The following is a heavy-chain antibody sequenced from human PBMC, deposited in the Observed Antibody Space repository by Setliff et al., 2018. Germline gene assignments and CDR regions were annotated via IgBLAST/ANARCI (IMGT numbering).Heavy chain of an antibody. CDR3: ARDNGRLPTEKSPYYFYYMDV. Sequence: GGSLRLSCAASGFTLSSYWMHWVRQVPGKGLVWVSRINSDGSSTGYADSVKGRFTISRDNAKNTLFLQMNSLRAEDTAVYYCARDNGRLPTEKSPYYFYYMDVWGEGTTVTVSS. CDR1: GFTLSSYW. D-gene: IGHD4-4*01. J-gene: IGHJ6*03. CDR2: INSDGSST. V-gene: IGHV3-74*01.